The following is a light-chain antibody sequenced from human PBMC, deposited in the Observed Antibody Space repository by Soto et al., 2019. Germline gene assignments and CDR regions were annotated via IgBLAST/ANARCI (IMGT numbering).Light chain of an antibody. Sequence: EIVMTQSPGTLSLSPGESATLSCRASQTVTRSYLAWYQQKTGQAPRLLIYGESTRATGIPDRFSGSGSGTELTLTISSLQSEDFAVYYCQKYNNWPLTCGQGTRLEIK. CDR2: GES. CDR1: QTVTRSY. J-gene: IGKJ5*01. V-gene: IGKV3-15*01. CDR3: QKYNNWPLT.